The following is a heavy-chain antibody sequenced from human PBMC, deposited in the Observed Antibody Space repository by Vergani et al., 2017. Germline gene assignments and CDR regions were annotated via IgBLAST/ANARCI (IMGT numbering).Heavy chain of an antibody. D-gene: IGHD6-6*01. V-gene: IGHV1-69*01. CDR1: GGTFSSYA. CDR2: IIPIFGTA. J-gene: IGHJ5*02. CDR3: ARQKSEYSSSSPERWFDP. Sequence: QVQLVQSGAEVKKPGSSVKVSCKASGGTFSSYAISWVRQAPGQGLEWMGGIIPIFGTANYAQKFQGRVTITADESTSTAYMELSSLRSEDTAVHYCARQKSEYSSSSPERWFDPWGQGTLVTVSS.